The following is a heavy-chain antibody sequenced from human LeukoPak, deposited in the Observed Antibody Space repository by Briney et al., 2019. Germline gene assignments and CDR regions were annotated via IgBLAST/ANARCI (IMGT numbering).Heavy chain of an antibody. CDR2: INPNSGGT. D-gene: IGHD5-18*01. Sequence: ASVKVSCKASGYTFTSYYMHWVRQAPGQGLEWMGWINPNSGGTNYAQKFQGRVTMTRDTSISTAYMELSRLRSDDTAVYYCARDRGYTYGNYFDQWGQGTLVTVSS. J-gene: IGHJ4*02. CDR3: ARDRGYTYGNYFDQ. V-gene: IGHV1-2*02. CDR1: GYTFTSYY.